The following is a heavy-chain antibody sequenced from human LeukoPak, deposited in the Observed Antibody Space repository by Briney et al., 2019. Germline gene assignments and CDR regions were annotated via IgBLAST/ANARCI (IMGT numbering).Heavy chain of an antibody. J-gene: IGHJ4*02. CDR2: IIPILGTA. CDR3: ASWYDSSGYISRSYFDY. V-gene: IGHV1-69*13. CDR1: GGTFSSYA. D-gene: IGHD3-22*01. Sequence: SVKVSCKASGGTFSSYAISWVRQAPGQGLEWMGGIIPILGTANYAQKFQGRVTITADESTSTAYMELSSLRSEDTAVYYCASWYDSSGYISRSYFDYWGQGTLVTVSS.